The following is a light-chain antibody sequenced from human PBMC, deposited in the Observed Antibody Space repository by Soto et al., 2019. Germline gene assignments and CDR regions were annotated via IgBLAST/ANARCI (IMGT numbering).Light chain of an antibody. V-gene: IGKV3-20*01. CDR3: QQYASSPVYT. CDR2: GAS. CDR1: QSVSSSY. J-gene: IGKJ2*01. Sequence: EIVLTQSPGTLSLSPGERATLSCRASQSVSSSYLAWYQQKPGQAPRLLIYGASSRATGIPDRFSGSGSGTHFTLTISRLEPEDFAVYYCQQYASSPVYTFGQGTTLEIK.